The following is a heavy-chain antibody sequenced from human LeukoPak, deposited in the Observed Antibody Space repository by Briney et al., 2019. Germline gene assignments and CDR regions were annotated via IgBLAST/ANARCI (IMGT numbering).Heavy chain of an antibody. D-gene: IGHD1-14*01. J-gene: IGHJ4*02. CDR2: INPSGGST. CDR3: ARDYHRGPYYFDY. CDR1: GYTFTSYY. V-gene: IGHV1-46*01. Sequence: ASVKVSCKASGYTFTSYYMHWVRQALGQGLEWMGIINPSGGSTSYAQKFQGRVTMTRDTSTSTVYMELSSLRPEDTAVYYCARDYHRGPYYFDYWGQGTLVTVSS.